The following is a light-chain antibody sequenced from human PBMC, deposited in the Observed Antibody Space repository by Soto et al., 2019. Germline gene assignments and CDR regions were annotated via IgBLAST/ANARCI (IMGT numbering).Light chain of an antibody. Sequence: QSALTQPASVSGSPGQSITISCTGTSSDVGTYNYVSWYQQHPGKAPKLMIYEVSNRPSGVSNRFSGFKSGNTASLPICGLQAEDEADYYYSSYTSSSTYAFGAETKVTVL. CDR1: SSDVGTYNY. J-gene: IGLJ1*01. V-gene: IGLV2-14*01. CDR3: SSYTSSSTYA. CDR2: EVS.